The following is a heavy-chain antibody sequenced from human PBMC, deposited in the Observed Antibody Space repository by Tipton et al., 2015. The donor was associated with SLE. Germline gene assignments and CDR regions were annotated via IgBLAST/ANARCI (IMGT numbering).Heavy chain of an antibody. D-gene: IGHD6-13*01. CDR2: ISSSGSTI. J-gene: IGHJ4*02. CDR3: ARVWSSWLYFDY. Sequence: SLRLSCAASGFTFSDYYMSWIRQAPGKGLEWVSYISSSGSTIYYADSVKGRFTISRDNAKNSLYLQMNSLRAEDTAVYYCARVWSSWLYFDYWGQGTLVTVSS. V-gene: IGHV3-11*04. CDR1: GFTFSDYY.